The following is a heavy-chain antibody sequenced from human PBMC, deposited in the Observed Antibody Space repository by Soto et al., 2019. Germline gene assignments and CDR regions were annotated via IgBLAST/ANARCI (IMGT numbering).Heavy chain of an antibody. V-gene: IGHV3-30-3*01. J-gene: IGHJ4*02. CDR1: GFTFSSYA. Sequence: GGSLRLSCAASGFTFSSYAMHWARQAPGKGLEWVAVISYDGSNKYYADSVKGRFTISRDNSKNTLYLQMNSLRAEDTAVYYCARDGEDVDTAMVRFIDYWGQGTLVTVSS. CDR3: ARDGEDVDTAMVRFIDY. CDR2: ISYDGSNK. D-gene: IGHD5-18*01.